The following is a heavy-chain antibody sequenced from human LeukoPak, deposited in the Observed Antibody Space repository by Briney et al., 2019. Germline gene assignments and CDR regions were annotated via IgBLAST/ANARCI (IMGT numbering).Heavy chain of an antibody. CDR2: ISYSGST. CDR3: ARSVDSLLNFDY. D-gene: IGHD3-22*01. J-gene: IGHJ4*02. Sequence: SETLSLTCTVSGGSLSSSSYYWGWIRQPPGKGLEWIGGISYSGSTYYNPSLKSRCTISVDTSTNQFSLKLSSVTAADTAVYYCARSVDSLLNFDYWGQGTLVTVSS. CDR1: GGSLSSSSYY. V-gene: IGHV4-39*01.